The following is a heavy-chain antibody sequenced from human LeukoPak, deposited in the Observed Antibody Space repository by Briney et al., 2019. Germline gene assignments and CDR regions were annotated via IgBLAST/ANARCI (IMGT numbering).Heavy chain of an antibody. CDR2: ISSSSSYI. V-gene: IGHV3-21*01. D-gene: IGHD5-18*01. CDR3: ARERGYSYGYGDY. Sequence: PGGSLRLSCAASGFTVSSNYMSWVRQAPGKGLEWVSSISSSSSYIYYADSVKGRFTISRDNAKNSLYLQMNSLRAEDTAVYYCARERGYSYGYGDYWGQGTLVTVSS. J-gene: IGHJ4*02. CDR1: GFTVSSNY.